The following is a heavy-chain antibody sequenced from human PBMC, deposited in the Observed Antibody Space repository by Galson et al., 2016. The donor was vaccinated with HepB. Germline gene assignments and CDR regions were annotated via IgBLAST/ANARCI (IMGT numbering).Heavy chain of an antibody. CDR3: ARDGPVSSSWSFDY. J-gene: IGHJ4*02. CDR1: GFTFSTYA. CDR2: ISYDGSNK. Sequence: SLRLSCAASGFTFSTYAMSWVRQAPGKGLEWVAFISYDGSNKFYADSVKGRFTISRDNSKNTLYLQVNSLRAEDTAVYYCARDGPVSSSWSFDYWGQGTLLTVSS. D-gene: IGHD6-13*01. V-gene: IGHV3-30-3*01.